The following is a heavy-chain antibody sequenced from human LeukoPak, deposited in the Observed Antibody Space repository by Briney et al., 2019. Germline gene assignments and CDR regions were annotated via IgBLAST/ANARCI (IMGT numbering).Heavy chain of an antibody. Sequence: GGSLRLSCAASGFTFSSYAMHWVRQAPGKGLEWVAVISYDGSNKYYADSVKGRFTISRDNSKNTLYLQMNSLRAEDTAVYYCARDYYGYCSGGRCYLPFDYWGQGTLVTVSS. CDR3: ARDYYGYCSGGRCYLPFDY. CDR2: ISYDGSNK. CDR1: GFTFSSYA. D-gene: IGHD2-15*01. J-gene: IGHJ4*02. V-gene: IGHV3-30-3*01.